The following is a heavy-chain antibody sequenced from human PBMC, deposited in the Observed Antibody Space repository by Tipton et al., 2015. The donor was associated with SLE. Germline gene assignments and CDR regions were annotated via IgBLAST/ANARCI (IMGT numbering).Heavy chain of an antibody. CDR3: AKEGPEILGWLH. Sequence: QVQLVQSGAEVKKPGASVKVSCKASGYTFISYGINWVRQAPGQGLEWMGWISGYNGDTNYAQNFQGRITMTTDTSTSTIYMELRSLRSDDTAVYYCAKEGPEILGWLHWGQGTQVTVSS. V-gene: IGHV1-18*01. CDR2: ISGYNGDT. J-gene: IGHJ4*02. CDR1: GYTFISYG. D-gene: IGHD3-16*01.